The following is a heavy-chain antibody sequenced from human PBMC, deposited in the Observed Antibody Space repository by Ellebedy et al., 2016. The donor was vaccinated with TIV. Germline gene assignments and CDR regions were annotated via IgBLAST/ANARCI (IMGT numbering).Heavy chain of an antibody. CDR2: ISSSSSYT. CDR1: GFTFSDYY. D-gene: IGHD4-17*01. V-gene: IGHV3-11*05. J-gene: IGHJ3*02. Sequence: GGSLRLSXAASGFTFSDYYMSWIRRAPGKGLEWVSYISSSSSYTNYADSVKGRFTISRDNAKNSLYLQMNSLRAEDTAVYYCARDGDYDAFDIWGQGTMVTVSS. CDR3: ARDGDYDAFDI.